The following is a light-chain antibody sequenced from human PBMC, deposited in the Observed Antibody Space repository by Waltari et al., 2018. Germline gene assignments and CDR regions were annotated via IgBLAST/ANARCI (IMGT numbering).Light chain of an antibody. V-gene: IGLV2-23*01. CDR2: EGS. CDR3: CSYALRSVV. CDR1: SSDFGTYNL. Sequence: QSALTQPASVPGSPGQSITISCTGSSSDFGTYNLVSWYQQYPGKAPKVMIYEGSKRPSGVSSRFSASKSGNTASLTISVLQAEDEADYYCCSYALRSVVFGGGTKVTVL. J-gene: IGLJ2*01.